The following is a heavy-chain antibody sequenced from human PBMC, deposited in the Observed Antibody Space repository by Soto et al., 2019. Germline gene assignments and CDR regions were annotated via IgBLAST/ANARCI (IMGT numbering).Heavy chain of an antibody. J-gene: IGHJ6*02. D-gene: IGHD6-13*01. CDR2: FDLEEGET. V-gene: IGHV1-24*01. Sequence: QVQLVQSGAEVKKPGASVKVSCKVSGYTLTELSMHWVRQAPGKGLEWMGGFDLEEGETIYAQKFQGRVTMTEDTSTDTAYMEMSSLRSEDTAVYYCATAIASSSSYKDPYSYGMDVWGQGTTVTVSS. CDR1: GYTLTELS. CDR3: ATAIASSSSYKDPYSYGMDV.